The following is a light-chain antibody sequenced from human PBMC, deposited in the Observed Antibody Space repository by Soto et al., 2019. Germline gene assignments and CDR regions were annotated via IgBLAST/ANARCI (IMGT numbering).Light chain of an antibody. CDR2: GAS. J-gene: IGKJ1*01. CDR3: QHYNNWPRT. CDR1: QSVSRN. V-gene: IGKV3-15*01. Sequence: EIVMTQSPATLSVSPGVRATLSCRASQSVSRNLAWYQQKPGQAHRLLIYGASTRATGIPARFSGSGSGTEFTLTISSLQSEDFAVYYCQHYNNWPRTFGQGTKVEI.